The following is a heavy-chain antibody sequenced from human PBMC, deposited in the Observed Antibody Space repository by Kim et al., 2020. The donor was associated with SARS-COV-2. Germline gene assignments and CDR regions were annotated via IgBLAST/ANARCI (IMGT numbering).Heavy chain of an antibody. CDR2: IGGSGVKT. CDR1: GFIFNNFA. Sequence: GGSLRLSCAASGFIFNNFAMSWVRQAPGKGLEWVSVIGGSGVKTYYADSVKGRFTISRDNSKKTLYLQMNSLRAEDTAVYYCAKRGIIDGGTPNNLDVWGQGTTVTVSS. CDR3: AKRGIIDGGTPNNLDV. J-gene: IGHJ6*02. D-gene: IGHD3-10*01. V-gene: IGHV3-23*01.